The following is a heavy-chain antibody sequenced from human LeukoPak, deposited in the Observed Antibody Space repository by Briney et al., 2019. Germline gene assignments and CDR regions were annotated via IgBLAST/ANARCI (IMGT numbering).Heavy chain of an antibody. D-gene: IGHD4-23*01. CDR3: ARDLDYGGSSIWYFDL. J-gene: IGHJ2*01. Sequence: SETLSLTCTVSGGSISSFYWSWIRQPPGKGLEWIGYIYYRGNTQYNPSLKSRVTISVDTSKNQFSLRLASVTAADTAVYYCARDLDYGGSSIWYFDLWGRGTLVTVSS. CDR1: GGSISSFY. CDR2: IYYRGNT. V-gene: IGHV4-59*01.